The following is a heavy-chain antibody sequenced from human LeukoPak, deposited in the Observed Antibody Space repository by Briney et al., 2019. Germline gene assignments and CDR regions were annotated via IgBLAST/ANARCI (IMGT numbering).Heavy chain of an antibody. CDR1: GFTFSSYA. J-gene: IGHJ4*02. Sequence: GGSLRLSCAASGFTFSSYAMSWVRQAPGKGLEWVSAISGSGGSTYYADSVRGRFTISRDNSKNTLYLQMNSLRAEDTAVYYCAKSYSLRYFDWLLSGYFDYWGQGTLVTVSS. D-gene: IGHD3-9*01. CDR3: AKSYSLRYFDWLLSGYFDY. CDR2: ISGSGGST. V-gene: IGHV3-23*01.